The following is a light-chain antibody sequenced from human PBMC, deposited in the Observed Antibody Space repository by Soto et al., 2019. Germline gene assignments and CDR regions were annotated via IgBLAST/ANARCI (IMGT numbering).Light chain of an antibody. CDR3: QVWDSDILHHV. Sequence: TQSPSVSVAPGQTARITCAGSNIGTKTVHWFQQRPGQAPVLVVFDDSHRPSGIPERFSGSNSGSTATLTISRVEAGDEADYYCQVWDSDILHHVFGSGTKVTVL. CDR2: DDS. J-gene: IGLJ1*01. CDR1: NIGTKT. V-gene: IGLV3-21*02.